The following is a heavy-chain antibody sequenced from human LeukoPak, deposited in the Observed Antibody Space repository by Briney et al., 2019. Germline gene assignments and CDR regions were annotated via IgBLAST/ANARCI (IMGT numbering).Heavy chain of an antibody. CDR1: GGSISSYY. J-gene: IGHJ3*02. CDR2: IYARGST. V-gene: IGHV4-4*07. Sequence: SETLSLTCTVSGGSISSYYWSWIRQPAGKGLEWVGRIYARGSTNYNPSLKSRVTMSVDTSKNQFSLKLSSVTAADTAVYYCARGRYCSADICSGGDAFDIWGQGTMVSVSS. CDR3: ARGRYCSADICSGGDAFDI. D-gene: IGHD2-15*01.